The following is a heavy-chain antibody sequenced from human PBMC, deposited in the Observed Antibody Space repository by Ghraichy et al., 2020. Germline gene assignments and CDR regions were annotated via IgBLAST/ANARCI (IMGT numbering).Heavy chain of an antibody. J-gene: IGHJ4*02. CDR1: GFSLSTSGVA. Sequence: SGPTLVKPTQTLTLTCTFSGFSLSTSGVAVGWIRQPPGKALEWLALIYWDDDKRYSPSLKSRLTITKDTSKNQVVLTMTNMDPVDTATYYCAHDIGAITGSSCYFDYWGQGTLVTVSS. CDR2: IYWDDDK. V-gene: IGHV2-5*02. CDR3: AHDIGAITGSSCYFDY. D-gene: IGHD1-20*01.